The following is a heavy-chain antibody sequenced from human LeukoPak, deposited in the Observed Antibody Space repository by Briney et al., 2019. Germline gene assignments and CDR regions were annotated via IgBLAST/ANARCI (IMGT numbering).Heavy chain of an antibody. CDR3: ANGNRCTSPNCLGYYYFYMDV. D-gene: IGHD2-8*01. V-gene: IGHV3-23*01. CDR1: GFTFSSYA. Sequence: HTGGSLRLSCAASGFTFSSYAMTWVRQAPGRGLEWVSGFSGSGGTTYYADSVKGRFTISRDNSKNTLYLQMNSLRAEDTAVYYCANGNRCTSPNCLGYYYFYMDVWGKGTTVTVSS. CDR2: FSGSGGTT. J-gene: IGHJ6*03.